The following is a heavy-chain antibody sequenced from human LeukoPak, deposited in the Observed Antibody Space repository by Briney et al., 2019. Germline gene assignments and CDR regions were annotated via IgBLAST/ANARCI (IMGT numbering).Heavy chain of an antibody. CDR2: IYYSGST. D-gene: IGHD5-18*01. CDR1: GGSISSYY. J-gene: IGHJ4*02. V-gene: IGHV4-59*01. Sequence: SETLSLTCTVSGGSISSYYWSWIRQPPGQGLEWIGYIYYSGSTNYNPSLKSRVTISVDTSKNQFSLKLSSVTAADTAVYYCAREYGIQLWTRYFDYWGQGTLVTVSS. CDR3: AREYGIQLWTRYFDY.